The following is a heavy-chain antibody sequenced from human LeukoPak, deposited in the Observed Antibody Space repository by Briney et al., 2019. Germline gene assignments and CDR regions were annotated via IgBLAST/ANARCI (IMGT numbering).Heavy chain of an antibody. CDR2: ITGDASVT. CDR3: AKAYSSSLYGDAFHI. V-gene: IGHV3-23*01. D-gene: IGHD6-13*01. J-gene: IGHJ3*02. Sequence: PGGSLRLSCAGSGFTFKFYAMTWVRQAPGKGLEWVSGITGDASVTYDADSVKGRFNISRDNSKNTLCLQLNSLRVEDTAVYYCAKAYSSSLYGDAFHIWSQGTKVTVSP. CDR1: GFTFKFYA.